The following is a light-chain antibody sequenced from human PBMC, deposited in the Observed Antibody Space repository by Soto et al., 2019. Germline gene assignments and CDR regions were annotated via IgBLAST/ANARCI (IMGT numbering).Light chain of an antibody. CDR3: SSYTSSGTPYV. V-gene: IGLV2-14*01. CDR2: EVS. Sequence: QSVLTQPASVSGSPGQSITISCTGTSSDVGGYNYVSWYQQHPDKAPKLMIYEVSNRPSGVSNRSSGSKSGNTASLTISRLHAEDEVDYYCSSYTSSGTPYVFGTGTKETAL. J-gene: IGLJ1*01. CDR1: SSDVGGYNY.